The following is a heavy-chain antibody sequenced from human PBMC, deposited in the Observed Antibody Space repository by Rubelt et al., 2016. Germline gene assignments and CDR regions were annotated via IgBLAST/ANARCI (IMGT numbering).Heavy chain of an antibody. CDR2: SNDFGST. J-gene: IGHJ6*02. D-gene: IGHD4-17*01. V-gene: IGHV4-34*01. CDR1: GGSFSGYS. Sequence: QVQLQQWGAGLLKPSETLSLTCAVYGGSFSGYSWTWFRQSPGKGLEWIGESNDFGSTNYKTSLKSRVTISVDTSKNQFSRNLCSVTAAYTAVYYCAREYLYGAGPYYYYTMDVWGQGTTVTVSS. CDR3: AREYLYGAGPYYYYTMDV.